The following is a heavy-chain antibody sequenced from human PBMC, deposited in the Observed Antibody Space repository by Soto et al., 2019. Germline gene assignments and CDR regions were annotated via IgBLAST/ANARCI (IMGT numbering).Heavy chain of an antibody. CDR2: ISAYNGNT. Sequence: GASVKVSCKASGYTFTSYGISWVRQAPGQGLEWMGWISAYNGNTNYAQKLQGRVTMTTDTSTSTAYMELRSLRSDDTAVYYCARDLKRVYDILTGYCFDYWGQGTLVTVSS. CDR3: ARDLKRVYDILTGYCFDY. CDR1: GYTFTSYG. V-gene: IGHV1-18*01. D-gene: IGHD3-9*01. J-gene: IGHJ4*02.